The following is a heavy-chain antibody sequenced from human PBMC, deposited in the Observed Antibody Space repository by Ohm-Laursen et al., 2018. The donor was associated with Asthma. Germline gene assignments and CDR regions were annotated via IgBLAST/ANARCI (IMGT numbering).Heavy chain of an antibody. CDR1: GDSINSGNNY. D-gene: IGHD3-22*01. Sequence: SDTLSLTCTVSGDSINSGNNYWSWIRQHPGKGLEWIGYIYYSGLTYSNPSLRSRVIISVDTSKNQFSLNLTSVTAADTAVYYCARGAFYYESTGYYFFDHWGQGALVTVSS. CDR2: IYYSGLT. V-gene: IGHV4-31*03. J-gene: IGHJ4*02. CDR3: ARGAFYYESTGYYFFDH.